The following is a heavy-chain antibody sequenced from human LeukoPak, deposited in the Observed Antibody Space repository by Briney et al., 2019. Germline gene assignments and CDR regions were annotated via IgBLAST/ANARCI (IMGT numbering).Heavy chain of an antibody. Sequence: GGSLRLSCAASGFTFSSYAMHWVRQAPGKGLEWVAVISYDGSNKYYADSVKGRFTISRDNSKNTLYLQMNSLRAEDTAVYYCARGVAVAGTRWYYFDYWGQGTLVTVSS. J-gene: IGHJ4*02. CDR2: ISYDGSNK. V-gene: IGHV3-30-3*01. CDR3: ARGVAVAGTRWYYFDY. CDR1: GFTFSSYA. D-gene: IGHD6-19*01.